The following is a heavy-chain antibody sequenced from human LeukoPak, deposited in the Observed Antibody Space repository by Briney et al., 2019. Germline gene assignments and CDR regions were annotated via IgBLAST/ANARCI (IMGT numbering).Heavy chain of an antibody. CDR3: AREDPIAVAGSDY. V-gene: IGHV1-2*02. J-gene: IGHJ4*02. CDR1: GYTFTGYY. D-gene: IGHD6-19*01. Sequence: ASVKVSCKASGYTFTGYYMHWVRQAPGQGLEWMGWINPNSGGTNYAQKFQGRVTMTRDTSISTAYMELSRLRSDDTAVYYCAREDPIAVAGSDYWGQGTLVTVSP. CDR2: INPNSGGT.